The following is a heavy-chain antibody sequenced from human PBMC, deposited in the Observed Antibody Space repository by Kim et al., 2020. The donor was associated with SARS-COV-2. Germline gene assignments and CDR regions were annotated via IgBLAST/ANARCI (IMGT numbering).Heavy chain of an antibody. J-gene: IGHJ2*01. Sequence: SETLSLTCTVSGGSISSYYWSWIRQPPGKGLEWIGDIYYSGSTNYNPSLKSRVTISVDTSKNQFSLKLSSVTAADTAVYYCARHKDCSGGSCYYYWYFDLWGRGTLVTVSS. V-gene: IGHV4-59*08. CDR2: IYYSGST. CDR1: GGSISSYY. CDR3: ARHKDCSGGSCYYYWYFDL. D-gene: IGHD2-15*01.